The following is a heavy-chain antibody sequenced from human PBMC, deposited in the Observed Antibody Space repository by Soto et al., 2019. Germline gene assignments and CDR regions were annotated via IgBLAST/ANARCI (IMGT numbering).Heavy chain of an antibody. CDR2: IYYSGST. CDR1: GGSISSSSYY. J-gene: IGHJ4*02. Sequence: PSETLSLTCTVSGGSISSSSYYWGWIRQPPGKGLEWIGSIYYSGSTYSNPSLKSRVTISVDTSKNQFSLKLSSVTAADTAVYYCARRGVTYYDFWSGYSNFDYWGQGTLVTVSS. D-gene: IGHD3-3*01. CDR3: ARRGVTYYDFWSGYSNFDY. V-gene: IGHV4-39*01.